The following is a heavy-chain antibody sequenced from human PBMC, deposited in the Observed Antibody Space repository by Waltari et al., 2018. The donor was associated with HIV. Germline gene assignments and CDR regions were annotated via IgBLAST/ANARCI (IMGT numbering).Heavy chain of an antibody. V-gene: IGHV3-13*01. D-gene: IGHD6-19*01. CDR3: ARVEYSSGWYYFDY. Sequence: EVQLVESGGGLVQPGGSLRLSCAASGFSFSSYDMHWVRQATGKGIELVSAIGTAGDTYYPGSVKGRFTISRENAKNSLYLQMNSLRAEDTAVYYCARVEYSSGWYYFDYWGQGTLVTVSS. CDR2: IGTAGDT. CDR1: GFSFSSYD. J-gene: IGHJ4*02.